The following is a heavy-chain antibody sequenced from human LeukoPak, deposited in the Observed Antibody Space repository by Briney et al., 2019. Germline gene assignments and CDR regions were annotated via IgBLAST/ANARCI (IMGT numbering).Heavy chain of an antibody. CDR3: AREGSGWYSAFDY. J-gene: IGHJ4*02. V-gene: IGHV4-34*01. D-gene: IGHD6-19*01. Sequence: SETLSLTCTVSGGSISSYYWSWIRQPPGKGLEWIGEINHSGSTNYNPSLKSRVTISVDTSKNQFSLKLSSVTAADTAVYYCAREGSGWYSAFDYWGQGTLVTVSS. CDR1: GGSISSYY. CDR2: INHSGST.